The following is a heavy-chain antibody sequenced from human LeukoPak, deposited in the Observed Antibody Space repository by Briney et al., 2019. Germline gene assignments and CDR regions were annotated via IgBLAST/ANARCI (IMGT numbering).Heavy chain of an antibody. J-gene: IGHJ4*02. CDR2: ISAYNGNT. Sequence: GASVKLSCKASGYTFTSYGISWVRQAPGQGLEWMGWISAYNGNTNYAQKLQGRVTMTTDTSTSTSYMEMRSLRSDDTAVYYCARGGYYYDSSGYSDYWGQGTLVTVSS. D-gene: IGHD3-22*01. V-gene: IGHV1-18*01. CDR1: GYTFTSYG. CDR3: ARGGYYYDSSGYSDY.